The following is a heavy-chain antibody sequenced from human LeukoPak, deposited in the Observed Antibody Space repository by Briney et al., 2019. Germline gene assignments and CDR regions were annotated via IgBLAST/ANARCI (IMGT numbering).Heavy chain of an antibody. CDR2: IKQDGSEK. D-gene: IGHD1-26*01. CDR3: ARDREEGLFDP. Sequence: GGSLRLSCAASGFTFSSYWMSWVRQAPGKGLEWVANIKQDGSEKYYVDSVKGRFTISRDNAKNSLYLQMNSLRAEDSAVYYCARDREEGLFDPWGQGTLVTVSS. J-gene: IGHJ5*02. CDR1: GFTFSSYW. V-gene: IGHV3-7*01.